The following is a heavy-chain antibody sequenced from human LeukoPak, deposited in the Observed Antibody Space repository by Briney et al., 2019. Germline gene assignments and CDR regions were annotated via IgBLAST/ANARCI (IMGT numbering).Heavy chain of an antibody. CDR3: AKNFGYNYYPDAFDM. D-gene: IGHD5-24*01. Sequence: PGGSLRLSCAASGFTFSSYGMSWVRQAPGKGLEWGAFIVYDGTDKYYTDSVKGRFTISRDNSKNTVYLQMNSLRTEDTAAYYCAKNFGYNYYPDAFDMWGQGTMVTVSS. J-gene: IGHJ3*02. V-gene: IGHV3-30*02. CDR2: IVYDGTDK. CDR1: GFTFSSYG.